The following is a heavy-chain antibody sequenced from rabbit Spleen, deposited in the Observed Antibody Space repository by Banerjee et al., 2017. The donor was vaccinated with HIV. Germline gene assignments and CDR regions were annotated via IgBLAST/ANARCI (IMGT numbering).Heavy chain of an antibody. V-gene: IGHV1S40*01. CDR2: IFSGSSGNT. J-gene: IGHJ6*01. Sequence: QSLEESGGDLVKPGASLTLTCTASGFDFSTNAMCWVGQAPGKGLEWIVCIFSGSSGNTYFAGRAKCRFTISKTSSTTVSLQMTSLTAADTASYFCARWAESAGYGYALWGPGTLVTVS. D-gene: IGHD6-1*01. CDR1: GFDFSTNA. CDR3: ARWAESAGYGYAL.